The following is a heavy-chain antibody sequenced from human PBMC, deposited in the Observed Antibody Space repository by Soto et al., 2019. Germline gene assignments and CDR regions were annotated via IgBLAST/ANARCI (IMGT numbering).Heavy chain of an antibody. CDR2: ISSSSSYI. D-gene: IGHD3-10*01. CDR3: ARDRVTMVRGVNAFDI. J-gene: IGHJ3*02. CDR1: GVTFSSYS. Sequence: GGSLRLSCAASGVTFSSYSMNWVRQAPGKGLEWVSSISSSSSYIYYADSVKGRFTISRDNAKNSLYLQMNSLRAEDTAVYYCARDRVTMVRGVNAFDIWGQGTMVTVSS. V-gene: IGHV3-21*01.